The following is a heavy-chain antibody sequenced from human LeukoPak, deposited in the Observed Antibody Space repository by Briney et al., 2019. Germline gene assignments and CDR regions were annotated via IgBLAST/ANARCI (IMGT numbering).Heavy chain of an antibody. CDR1: GFTFSIYW. D-gene: IGHD5-18*01. CDR2: INTDGSST. Sequence: GGSLRLSCAASGFTFSIYWMHWVRQAPGKGLVWVSRINTDGSSTSYADSVKGRFTISRDSAKNTLYLQMNSLRVEDTAVYYCAREAGYSYGYWGQGTPVTVSA. J-gene: IGHJ4*02. CDR3: AREAGYSYGY. V-gene: IGHV3-74*01.